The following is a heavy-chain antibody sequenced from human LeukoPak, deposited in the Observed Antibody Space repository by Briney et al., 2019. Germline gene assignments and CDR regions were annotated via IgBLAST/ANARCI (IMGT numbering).Heavy chain of an antibody. D-gene: IGHD6-13*01. CDR3: ARATDISSWYLAY. Sequence: ASVKVSCKASGYTFTSYYMHWVRQAPGQEFEWMGWLSPNSGDTKFAQKFQGRVTMTRDTSISTAYMELSNLRSDDTAVYYCARATDISSWYLAYWGQGTLVTVSS. CDR1: GYTFTSYY. J-gene: IGHJ4*02. CDR2: LSPNSGDT. V-gene: IGHV1-2*02.